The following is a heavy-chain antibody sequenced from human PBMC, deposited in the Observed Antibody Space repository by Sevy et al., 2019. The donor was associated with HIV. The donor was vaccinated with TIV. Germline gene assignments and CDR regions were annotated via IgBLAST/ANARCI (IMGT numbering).Heavy chain of an antibody. Sequence: ASVKVSCKASGFTFTSSAVQWVRQARGQLLESIGWIVVGSGNTNYAQKFQERVTITRDMSTSTAYMELSSLRSEDTAVYYCAADPVAGRNWGDYYYYGMDVWGQGTTVTVSS. J-gene: IGHJ6*02. CDR1: GFTFTSSA. CDR3: AADPVAGRNWGDYYYYGMDV. D-gene: IGHD6-19*01. V-gene: IGHV1-58*01. CDR2: IVVGSGNT.